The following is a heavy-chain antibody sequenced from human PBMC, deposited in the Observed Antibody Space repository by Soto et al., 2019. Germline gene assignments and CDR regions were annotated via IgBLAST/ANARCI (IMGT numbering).Heavy chain of an antibody. CDR2: IWNDGNSK. V-gene: IGHV3-33*01. J-gene: IGHJ4*02. CDR3: ARDITGDSSGAIDH. CDR1: GFTFSNHG. Sequence: QVQLVESGGGVVQPGRSLRLSCAASGFTFSNHGMHWVRQAPGKRLERVAVIWNDGNSKYYGDSVRGRFTISRDNYKNTLDLQMVSLRAEDTAVYYCARDITGDSSGAIDHWGQGTLVTVSS. D-gene: IGHD6-19*01.